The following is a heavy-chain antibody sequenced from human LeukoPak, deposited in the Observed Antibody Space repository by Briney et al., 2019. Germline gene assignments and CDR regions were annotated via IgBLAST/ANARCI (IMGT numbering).Heavy chain of an antibody. CDR1: GYTFTGYY. CDR2: INPNSGGT. Sequence: ASVKVSCKASGYTFTGYYMHWVRQAPGQGLECLGWINPNSGGTNHAQKFQVWVTMTRETSISTAYMELSRLRSDDTAVYYWARAHCSSTSCSPGAFDIWGQGTMVTVSS. J-gene: IGHJ3*02. V-gene: IGHV1-2*04. CDR3: ARAHCSSTSCSPGAFDI. D-gene: IGHD2-2*01.